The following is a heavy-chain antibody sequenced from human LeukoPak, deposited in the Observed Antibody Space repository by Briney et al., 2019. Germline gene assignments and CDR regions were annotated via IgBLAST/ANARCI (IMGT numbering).Heavy chain of an antibody. CDR1: GFTFSSYW. D-gene: IGHD3-9*01. Sequence: GGSLRLSCAASGFTFSSYWMSWVRQAPGRGLEWVANIKQDGSEKYYVDSVKGRFTISRGNAKNSLYLQMNSLRAEGTAVYYCARVDFDWLFDYWGQGTLVTVSS. V-gene: IGHV3-7*01. CDR3: ARVDFDWLFDY. J-gene: IGHJ4*02. CDR2: IKQDGSEK.